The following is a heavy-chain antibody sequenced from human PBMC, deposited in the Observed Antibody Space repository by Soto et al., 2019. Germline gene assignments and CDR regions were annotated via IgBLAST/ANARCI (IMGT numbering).Heavy chain of an antibody. D-gene: IGHD2-15*01. V-gene: IGHV3-66*01. J-gene: IGHJ5*02. CDR1: GFTVSSSY. Sequence: EMQLVESGEGLVQPGGSLRLSCAASGFTVSSSYMTWVRQTPWKGLEWVSVMYAGGTTYYADSVKGRFTFSRDNSKNMLYLQMSNLRAEDTAMYYCAREFRDGSNTRLAFDPWGQGTLVTITS. CDR3: AREFRDGSNTRLAFDP. CDR2: MYAGGTT.